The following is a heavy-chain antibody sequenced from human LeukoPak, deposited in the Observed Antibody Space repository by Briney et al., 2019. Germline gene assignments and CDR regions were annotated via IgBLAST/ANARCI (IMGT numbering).Heavy chain of an antibody. Sequence: QAGGSLRLSCAASGFTFSSYAMHWVRQAPGKGLEWVAVISYDGSNKYYADSVKGRFTISRDNSKNTLYLQMNSLRAEDTAVYYCARDSAGYSSSWGRWFDPWGQGTLVTVSS. CDR3: ARDSAGYSSSWGRWFDP. D-gene: IGHD6-13*01. CDR1: GFTFSSYA. CDR2: ISYDGSNK. J-gene: IGHJ5*02. V-gene: IGHV3-30*04.